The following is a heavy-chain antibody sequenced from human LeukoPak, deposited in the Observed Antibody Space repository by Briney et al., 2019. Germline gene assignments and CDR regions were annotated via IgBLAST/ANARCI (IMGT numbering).Heavy chain of an antibody. CDR3: ARDLGYSSSWTDAFDI. D-gene: IGHD6-13*01. CDR2: IKQDGSEK. J-gene: IGHJ3*02. Sequence: GGSLRLSCAASGFTFSSYWMSWVRQAPGKGLEWVANIKQDGSEKYYVDSVKGRFTISRDNAKNSLYLQMSSLRAEDTAVYYCARDLGYSSSWTDAFDIWGQGTMVTVSS. CDR1: GFTFSSYW. V-gene: IGHV3-7*01.